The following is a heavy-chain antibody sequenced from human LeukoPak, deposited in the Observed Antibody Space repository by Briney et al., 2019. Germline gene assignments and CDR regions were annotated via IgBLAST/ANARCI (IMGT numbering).Heavy chain of an antibody. CDR1: GFIFSSYS. V-gene: IGHV3-48*01. CDR3: ARLYDSSGYYTYFDY. D-gene: IGHD3-22*01. Sequence: GGSLRLSCAASGFIFSSYSMNWVRQAPGKGLEWVSYISSSSSTIYYADSVKGRFTISRDNAKNSLYLQMNSLRAEDTAVYYCARLYDSSGYYTYFDYWGQGTLVTVSS. CDR2: ISSSSSTI. J-gene: IGHJ4*02.